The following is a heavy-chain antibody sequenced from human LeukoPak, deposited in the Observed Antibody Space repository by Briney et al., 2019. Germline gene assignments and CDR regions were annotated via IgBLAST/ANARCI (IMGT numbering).Heavy chain of an antibody. CDR3: ARRWVYDKRAFDA. CDR2: IYYTGTT. V-gene: IGHV4-59*08. J-gene: IGHJ3*01. CDR1: GGSISGTYY. Sequence: SETLSLTCTFSGGSISGTYYWSWIRQPPGKGLEWIGYIYYTGTTDSNPSLKSRVTISLDTSKNQFSLNLSSVTAADTAVYYCARRWVYDKRAFDAWGQGTMVTVSS. D-gene: IGHD3-16*01.